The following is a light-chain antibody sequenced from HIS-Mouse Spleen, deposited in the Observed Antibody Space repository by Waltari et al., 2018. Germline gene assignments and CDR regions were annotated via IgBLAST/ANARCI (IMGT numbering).Light chain of an antibody. CDR2: PDS. V-gene: IGLV3-1*01. CDR3: QAWDSSTVV. J-gene: IGLJ2*01. CDR1: KLGDKY. Sequence: SYELTQPPSVSVSPGQTASITCSGHKLGDKYACWYQQKPGQSPVLVIYPDSKRPSGIPERFSGSNSGNTATLTISGTQAMDEADYYCQAWDSSTVVFGGGTKLTVL.